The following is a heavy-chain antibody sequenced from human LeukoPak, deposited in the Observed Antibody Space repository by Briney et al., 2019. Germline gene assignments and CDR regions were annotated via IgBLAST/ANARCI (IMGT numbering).Heavy chain of an antibody. CDR2: INSDGSSA. D-gene: IGHD3-22*01. J-gene: IGHJ4*02. V-gene: IGHV3-74*01. Sequence: PGGSLRLSCAASGVTFNNYWMHWVRQAPGKGLVWVSGINSDGSSATYADSVKGRFTISRDNAKNTLYLEMNSLRAEDMAVYYCAIGVVITTAFDNWGQGTLVTVSS. CDR1: GVTFNNYW. CDR3: AIGVVITTAFDN.